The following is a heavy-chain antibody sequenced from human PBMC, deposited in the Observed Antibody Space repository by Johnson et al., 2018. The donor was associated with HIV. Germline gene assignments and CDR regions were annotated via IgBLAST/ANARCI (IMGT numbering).Heavy chain of an antibody. D-gene: IGHD3-22*01. Sequence: VQLVESGGGLVKPGGSLRLSCAASGFTFSDYYMSWIRQAPGKGLEWFSYISSSGSTIYYADSVKGRFTISRENAKNPRYLQMNSLRAGDTAVYYCARSDYDSSGYYAFDIWGQGTMVTVSS. CDR1: GFTFSDYY. CDR2: ISSSGSTI. J-gene: IGHJ3*02. CDR3: ARSDYDSSGYYAFDI. V-gene: IGHV3-11*04.